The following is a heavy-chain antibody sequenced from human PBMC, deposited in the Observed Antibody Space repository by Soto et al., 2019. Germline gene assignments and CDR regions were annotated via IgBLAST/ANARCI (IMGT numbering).Heavy chain of an antibody. V-gene: IGHV1-46*01. J-gene: IGHJ6*02. D-gene: IGHD6-6*01. CDR1: GYTFTIYA. CDR2: INPSGGST. Sequence: GASVKVSCKASGYTFTIYAIHWVRQAPGQGLEWMGIINPSGGSTSYAQKSQGRVTMTRDTSTSTVYMELSSLRSEDTAVYYCARVGYSSSSGSSGMDVWGQGTTVTVSS. CDR3: ARVGYSSSSGSSGMDV.